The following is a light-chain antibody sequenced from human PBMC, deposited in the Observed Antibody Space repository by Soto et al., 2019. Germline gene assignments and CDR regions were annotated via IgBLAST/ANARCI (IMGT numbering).Light chain of an antibody. CDR1: QSVSSY. J-gene: IGKJ5*01. CDR2: DAS. V-gene: IGKV3-11*01. Sequence: EILLTQSPATLSLSPGARATLSCRASQSVSSYLAWYQQKPGQAPRLLIYDASNRATGTPARFSGSGSGTDFTLTISSLEPEDFAVYYCQQRSNWITFGQGTRLEIK. CDR3: QQRSNWIT.